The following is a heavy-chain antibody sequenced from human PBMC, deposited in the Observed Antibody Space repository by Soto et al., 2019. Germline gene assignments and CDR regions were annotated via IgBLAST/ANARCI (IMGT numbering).Heavy chain of an antibody. CDR3: ARQRDYYGSGSPGDYYGMDV. Sequence: SETLSLTCNVSGGSISSSSYYWGWIRQPPGKGLEWIGSIYYSGSTYYNPSLKSRVTISVDTSKNQFSLKLSSVTAADTAVYYCARQRDYYGSGSPGDYYGMDVWGQGTTVTVSS. CDR1: GGSISSSSYY. J-gene: IGHJ6*02. CDR2: IYYSGST. V-gene: IGHV4-39*01. D-gene: IGHD3-10*01.